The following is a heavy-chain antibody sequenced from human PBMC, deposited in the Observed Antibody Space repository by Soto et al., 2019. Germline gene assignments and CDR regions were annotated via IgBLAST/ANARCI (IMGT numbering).Heavy chain of an antibody. CDR3: ASLSGYENDAFDI. Sequence: QVQLQQWGAGLLKPSETLSLTCAVYGGSFRGYYWSWIRQPPGKGLEWIGEINHSGSTNYNPSLKSRVTISVDTSKNQFSLKLSSVTAADTAVYYCASLSGYENDAFDIWGQGTMVTVSS. J-gene: IGHJ3*02. CDR2: INHSGST. V-gene: IGHV4-34*01. D-gene: IGHD5-12*01. CDR1: GGSFRGYY.